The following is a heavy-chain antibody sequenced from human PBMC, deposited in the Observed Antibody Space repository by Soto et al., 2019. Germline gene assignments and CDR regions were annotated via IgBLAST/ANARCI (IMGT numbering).Heavy chain of an antibody. J-gene: IGHJ4*02. CDR2: INQDGSGN. CDR1: GFTFSSYW. CDR3: ASRGSAGIHFDS. V-gene: IGHV3-7*03. Sequence: GGSLRLSCAASGFTFSSYWMSWVRQAPGKGLEWVGNINQDGSGNYYVDSLKGRFTISRDNAKNSLYLQMNNLRAEDTAFYYCASRGSAGIHFDSWGQGALVTSPQ. D-gene: IGHD3-10*01.